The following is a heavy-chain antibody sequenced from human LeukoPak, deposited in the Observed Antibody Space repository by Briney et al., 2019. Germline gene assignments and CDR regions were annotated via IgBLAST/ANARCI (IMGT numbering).Heavy chain of an antibody. CDR1: GYTFTGYY. CDR3: AKSSGYSSDMAQDY. CDR2: INPNSGGT. V-gene: IGHV1-2*02. D-gene: IGHD6-19*01. J-gene: IGHJ4*02. Sequence: GASVKVSCKASGYTFTGYYMHWVRQAPGQGLEWMGWINPNSGGTHYAQKFQGRVTMTRDTSITTAYMEVSRLRSDDTAVYLCAKSSGYSSDMAQDYWGQGTLVTVSS.